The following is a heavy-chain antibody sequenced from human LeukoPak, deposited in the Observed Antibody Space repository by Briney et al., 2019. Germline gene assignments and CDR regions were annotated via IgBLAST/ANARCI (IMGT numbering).Heavy chain of an antibody. CDR3: ARGSGDIVVVPAAIGDY. Sequence: ASVKVSCKAPGYTFTSYGISWVRQAPGQGLEWMGWISAYNGNTNYAQKLQGRVTMTTDTSTSTAYMELRSLRSDDTAVYYCARGSGDIVVVPAAIGDYWGQGTLVTVSS. CDR1: GYTFTSYG. V-gene: IGHV1-18*01. J-gene: IGHJ4*02. D-gene: IGHD2-2*01. CDR2: ISAYNGNT.